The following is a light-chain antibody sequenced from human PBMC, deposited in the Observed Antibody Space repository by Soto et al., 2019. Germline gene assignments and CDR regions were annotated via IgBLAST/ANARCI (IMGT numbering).Light chain of an antibody. CDR2: GNT. J-gene: IGLJ2*01. CDR3: LSFDSSLNHIL. Sequence: QLVLTQPPSVSGAPGQRVTISCTGSSSNIGAGYDVHWYQQLPGRAPKLLIYGNTNRPSGVPDRFSGSKSGTSASLAITGLQAEDEADYYCLSFDSSLNHILFGGGTKLTVL. CDR1: SSNIGAGYD. V-gene: IGLV1-40*01.